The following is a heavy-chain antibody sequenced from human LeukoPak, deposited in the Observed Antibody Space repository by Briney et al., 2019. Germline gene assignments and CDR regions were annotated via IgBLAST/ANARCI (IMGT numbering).Heavy chain of an antibody. CDR2: ITAGGEGT. CDR1: GFTFYSYA. CDR3: AKGNFHALDY. V-gene: IGHV3-23*01. Sequence: GGSLRLSCAASGFTFYSYAMSWVRQAPGKGLEWVSAITAGGEGTYSTDSMKARFTVSRHNSKDTLYLQMSSLTAEDTAVYFCAKGNFHALDYWGQGTLVTVSS. J-gene: IGHJ4*02.